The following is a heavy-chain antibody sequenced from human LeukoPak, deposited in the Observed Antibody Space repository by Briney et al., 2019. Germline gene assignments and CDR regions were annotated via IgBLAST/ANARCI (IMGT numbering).Heavy chain of an antibody. J-gene: IGHJ4*02. D-gene: IGHD3-22*01. Sequence: PSETLSVICAVSGGSISSGGYSWSWIRQPPGKGLEWIGNIYHSGSTYYNPSLKSRVTISVDRSKNQFSLKLSSVTAADTAVYYCARHVHVSMIVVLLSDYFDYWGRGTLVSVSS. CDR2: IYHSGST. CDR3: ARHVHVSMIVVLLSDYFDY. V-gene: IGHV4-30-2*01. CDR1: GGSISSGGYS.